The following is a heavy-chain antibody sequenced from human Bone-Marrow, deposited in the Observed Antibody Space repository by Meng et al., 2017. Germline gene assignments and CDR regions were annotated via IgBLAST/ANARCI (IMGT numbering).Heavy chain of an antibody. J-gene: IGHJ3*02. V-gene: IGHV3-73*01. Sequence: GESLKISCAASGFTFSGSAMHWVRQASGKGLEWVGRIRSKANSYATAYAASVKGRFTISRDDSKNTAYLQMNSLKTEDTAVYYCATVRADCAGDCYASVIGFDIWGQGTTVTVSS. CDR2: IRSKANSYAT. D-gene: IGHD2-21*02. CDR3: ATVRADCAGDCYASVIGFDI. CDR1: GFTFSGSA.